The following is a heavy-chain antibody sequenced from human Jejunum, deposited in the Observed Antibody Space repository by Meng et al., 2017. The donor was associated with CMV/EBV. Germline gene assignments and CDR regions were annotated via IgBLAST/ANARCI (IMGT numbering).Heavy chain of an antibody. CDR2: FYSSDTY. CDR1: GGSINNYY. J-gene: IGHJ4*02. Sequence: QVQLQESGPGLVKHSETLSLTCTVSGGSINNYYWSWIRQSAGKGLEWIGRFYSSDTYNYHPSLNSRVTMSLDTSKNQFSLNLRSVTAADTAIYYCARGPGASTREGFDYWGLGTLVTVAS. CDR3: ARGPGASTREGFDY. V-gene: IGHV4-4*07. D-gene: IGHD1-26*01.